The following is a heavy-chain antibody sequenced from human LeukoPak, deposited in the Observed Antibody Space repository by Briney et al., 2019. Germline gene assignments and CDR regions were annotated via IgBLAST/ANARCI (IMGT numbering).Heavy chain of an antibody. D-gene: IGHD2-2*02. Sequence: GGSLRLSCAASGFNFNSHWMNWIRQAPGKGLEWVATVDQGENKKYYVDSVKGRFTISRDNAENSLFLQMNSLKAEDTAVYYCARSGGGRYCSSTSCYIGYWGQGTLVTVSS. J-gene: IGHJ4*02. CDR1: GFNFNSHW. CDR3: ARSGGGRYCSSTSCYIGY. CDR2: VDQGENKK. V-gene: IGHV3-7*01.